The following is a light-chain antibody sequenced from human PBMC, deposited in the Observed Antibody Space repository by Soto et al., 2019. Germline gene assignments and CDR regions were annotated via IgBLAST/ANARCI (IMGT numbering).Light chain of an antibody. CDR3: QQYNGYRLA. CDR1: QSISNW. V-gene: IGKV1-5*03. J-gene: IGKJ4*01. CDR2: KAS. Sequence: DIQMTQSPSSLSASVGDRVTFTCRASQSISNWLAWYQKKPGKDPKLLIYKASTLESGVPSRFSGSGSGTEFTLTISRLQADDFAIYYCQQYNGYRLAFGGGTKLDIK.